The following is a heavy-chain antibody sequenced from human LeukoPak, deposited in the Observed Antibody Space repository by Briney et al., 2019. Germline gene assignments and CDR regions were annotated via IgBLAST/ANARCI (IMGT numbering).Heavy chain of an antibody. D-gene: IGHD5-18*01. CDR1: GFTFSNYN. CDR2: ISSSSDTI. V-gene: IGHV3-48*04. Sequence: GGSLRLSCAASGFTFSNYNMNWVRQAPGKGLEWVSYISSSSDTIDYADSVKGRFTISRDNAKNSLYLQMNSLRAEDTAVYYCARGYSYGKDYWGQGTLVTVSS. CDR3: ARGYSYGKDY. J-gene: IGHJ4*02.